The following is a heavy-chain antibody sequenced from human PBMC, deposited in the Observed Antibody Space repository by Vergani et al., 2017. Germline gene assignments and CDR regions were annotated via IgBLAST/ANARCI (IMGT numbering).Heavy chain of an antibody. CDR2: INPNSGGT. CDR3: ARDGHGPNCSSTSCHYYYYYYMDV. V-gene: IGHV1-2*02. J-gene: IGHJ6*03. Sequence: QVQLVQSGAEVKKPGASVKVSCKASGYTFTGYYMHWVRQAPGQGLEWMGWINPNSGGTNYAQKFQGRVTMTRDTSISTAYMELSRLRSDDTAVYYCARDGHGPNCSSTSCHYYYYYYMDVWGKGTTVTVSS. D-gene: IGHD2-2*01. CDR1: GYTFTGYY.